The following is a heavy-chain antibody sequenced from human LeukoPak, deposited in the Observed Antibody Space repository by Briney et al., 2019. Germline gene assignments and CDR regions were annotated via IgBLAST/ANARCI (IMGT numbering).Heavy chain of an antibody. CDR3: ARDDSWGGLLS. Sequence: GRSLRLSCAASGFTFSSYGMHWVRQAPGKGLEWVAVIWYDGSNKYYADSVKGRFTISRDNSKNTLYLQMNSLRAGDTAVYYCARDDSWGGLLSWGQGTLVTVSS. J-gene: IGHJ4*02. V-gene: IGHV3-33*01. D-gene: IGHD3-16*01. CDR1: GFTFSSYG. CDR2: IWYDGSNK.